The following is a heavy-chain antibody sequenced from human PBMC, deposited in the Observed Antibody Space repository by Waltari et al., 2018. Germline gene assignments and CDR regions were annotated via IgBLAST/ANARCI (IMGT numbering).Heavy chain of an antibody. CDR3: ARDLHYYGSGSYYTLDY. CDR2: IIPIFGTS. V-gene: IGHV1-69*05. Sequence: QVQLVQSGAEVKKPGSSVKVSCKASGGTFSSYAISWVRQATGQGLEWMGGIIPIFGTSNYAQKFQGRVTITTDESTSTAYMELSSLRSEDTAVYYCARDLHYYGSGSYYTLDYWGQGTLVTVSS. J-gene: IGHJ4*02. CDR1: GGTFSSYA. D-gene: IGHD3-10*01.